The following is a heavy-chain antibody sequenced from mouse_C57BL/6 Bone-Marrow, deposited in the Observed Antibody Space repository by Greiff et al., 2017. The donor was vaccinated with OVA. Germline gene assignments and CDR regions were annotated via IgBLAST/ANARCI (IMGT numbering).Heavy chain of an antibody. Sequence: VQLQQSGPELVKPGASVKISCKASGYSSTGSYMTWVKQSPEKSLEWIGEINPCPGGPTYNQKFKAKATLTVDKSSSTAYMQLKSLTSEDSAVYYCARGGTSPCADGGQGTLVTVSA. CDR2: INPCPGGP. J-gene: IGHJ3*01. V-gene: IGHV1-42*01. CDR3: ARGGTSPCAD. D-gene: IGHD4-1*01. CDR1: GYSSTGSY.